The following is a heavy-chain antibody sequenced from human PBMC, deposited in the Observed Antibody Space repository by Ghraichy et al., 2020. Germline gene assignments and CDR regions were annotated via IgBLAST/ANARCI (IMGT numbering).Heavy chain of an antibody. J-gene: IGHJ4*02. CDR2: IRGNGVKT. Sequence: GGSLRLSCAAAGFTFSNSAMSWLRRAPGKGLEWVSAIRGNGVKTYYAASVKGRFTVSRDNSKNSVFLQMNSLRAEDTAVYYCARETDTTGWYSADYWGQGTLVTVSS. D-gene: IGHD6-19*01. CDR1: GFTFSNSA. V-gene: IGHV3-23*01. CDR3: ARETDTTGWYSADY.